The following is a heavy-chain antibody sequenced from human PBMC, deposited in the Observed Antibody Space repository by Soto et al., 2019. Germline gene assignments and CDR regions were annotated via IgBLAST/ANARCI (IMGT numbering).Heavy chain of an antibody. D-gene: IGHD3-22*01. CDR1: GFTASSNY. Sequence: EVQLVESGGGLVQPGGSLRLSCAASGFTASSNYMSWVRQPPGRGLEWVSVIYSGGTTYNADSVKGRFTISRDNSKNTLYLQMNSRRAEDTAVYYCARNGDSSDYRGWFDPWGQGTLVTVSS. CDR2: IYSGGTT. J-gene: IGHJ5*02. V-gene: IGHV3-66*01. CDR3: ARNGDSSDYRGWFDP.